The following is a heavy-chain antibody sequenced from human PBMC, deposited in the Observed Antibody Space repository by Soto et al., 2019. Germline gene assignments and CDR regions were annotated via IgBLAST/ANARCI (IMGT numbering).Heavy chain of an antibody. CDR3: AKAGTDSSGWSLVH. CDR2: ISYDGSNK. Sequence: QVQLVESGGGVVQPGRSLRLSCAASGFTFSSYGMHWVRQAPGKGLEWVAVISYDGSNKYYADSVKGRFTISRDNSKNTLYLQMNSLRSEDTAVYYCAKAGTDSSGWSLVHWGQATLVTVSS. CDR1: GFTFSSYG. D-gene: IGHD6-19*01. V-gene: IGHV3-30*18. J-gene: IGHJ1*01.